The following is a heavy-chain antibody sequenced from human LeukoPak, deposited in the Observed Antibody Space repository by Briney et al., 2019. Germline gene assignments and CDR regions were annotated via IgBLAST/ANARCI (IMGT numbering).Heavy chain of an antibody. CDR3: ARLWDSGPDAFDI. J-gene: IGHJ3*02. V-gene: IGHV4-59*08. Sequence: SQTLSPTCTVSGGSISSYYWSWIRQPPGKGLEWIGYIYYSGSTNYNPSLKSRVTISVDTSKNQFSLKLSSVTAADTAVYYCARLWDSGPDAFDIWGQGTMVTVSS. CDR1: GGSISSYY. CDR2: IYYSGST. D-gene: IGHD5-12*01.